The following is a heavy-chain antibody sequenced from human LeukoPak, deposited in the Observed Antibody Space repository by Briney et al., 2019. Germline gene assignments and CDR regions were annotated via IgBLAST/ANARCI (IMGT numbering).Heavy chain of an antibody. V-gene: IGHV3-30-3*01. D-gene: IGHD3-16*01. CDR1: GFTFSSYA. CDR2: ISYDGSNK. Sequence: GGSLRLSCAASGFTFSSYAMHWVRQAPGKGLEWVAVISYDGSNKYYADSVKGRFTISRDNSKNTLYLQMNSLRAEDTAVYYCARDQSHYDYVWGSFDYWGQGTLVTVSS. J-gene: IGHJ4*02. CDR3: ARDQSHYDYVWGSFDY.